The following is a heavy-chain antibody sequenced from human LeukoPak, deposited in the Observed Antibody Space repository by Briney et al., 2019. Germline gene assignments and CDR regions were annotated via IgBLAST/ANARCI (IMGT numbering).Heavy chain of an antibody. Sequence: SETLSLTCTVSGGSISSYYWSWIRQPPGKGLEWIGYIYYSGSTNYNPSLKSRVTISVDTSKNQFSLKLSSVTAADTAVYYCARHSTYYYGPLGAFDIWGQGTMVTVSS. J-gene: IGHJ3*02. D-gene: IGHD3-10*01. V-gene: IGHV4-59*08. CDR3: ARHSTYYYGPLGAFDI. CDR1: GGSISSYY. CDR2: IYYSGST.